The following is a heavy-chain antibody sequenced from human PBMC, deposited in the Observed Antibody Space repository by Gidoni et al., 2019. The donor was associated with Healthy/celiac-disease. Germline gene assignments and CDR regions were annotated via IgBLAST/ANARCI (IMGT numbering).Heavy chain of an antibody. D-gene: IGHD6-19*01. CDR1: GFTFSSSW. J-gene: IGHJ2*01. CDR3: ARLRGQQWLATYWYFDL. Sequence: EVQLVESGGGLVQPGGSLTLSCSASGFTFSSSWMSWVRQAPGKGLEWVANIKQDGSEKYYVDSVKGRFTISRDNAKNSLYLQMNSLRAEDTAVYYCARLRGQQWLATYWYFDLWGRGTLVTVSS. V-gene: IGHV3-7*01. CDR2: IKQDGSEK.